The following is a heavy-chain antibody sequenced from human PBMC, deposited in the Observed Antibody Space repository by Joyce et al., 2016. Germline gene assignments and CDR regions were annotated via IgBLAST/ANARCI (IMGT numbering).Heavy chain of an antibody. CDR1: GFSFSGYY. J-gene: IGHJ4*02. D-gene: IGHD4-23*01. Sequence: QVQLVQSGAEVKNPGASVKVSCKASGFSFSGYYIHWVRQPPGQGLEWMGWINPDRGDTIYAQKFQGRVTMTRDTSISTVYLELGRLTSDDTALYYCAREYGGTFYFDYWGQVTLVTVSS. CDR2: INPDRGDT. V-gene: IGHV1-2*02. CDR3: AREYGGTFYFDY.